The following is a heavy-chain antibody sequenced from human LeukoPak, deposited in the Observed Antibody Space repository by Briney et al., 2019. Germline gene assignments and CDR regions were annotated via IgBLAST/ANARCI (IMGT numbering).Heavy chain of an antibody. J-gene: IGHJ4*02. V-gene: IGHV4-39*01. CDR2: IYYSGST. CDR1: GGSISSSSYY. CDR3: ARSRFSVGYGDY. D-gene: IGHD5-18*01. Sequence: SETLSLTRTVSGGSISSSSYYWGWIRQPPGKGLEWIGCIYYSGSTYYNPSHKSRVTISVDTSKNQFTLKLSSVTAADTAVYYCARSRFSVGYGDYWGQGTLVTVSS.